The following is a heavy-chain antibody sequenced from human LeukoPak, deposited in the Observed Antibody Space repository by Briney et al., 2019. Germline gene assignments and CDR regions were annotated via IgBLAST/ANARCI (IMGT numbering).Heavy chain of an antibody. CDR1: GFTFDDYA. D-gene: IGHD2-15*01. CDR2: ISWNSGSI. V-gene: IGHV3-9*01. J-gene: IGHJ4*02. CDR3: AKVPLGYCSGGSCSHFDY. Sequence: GRSLTLSCAASGFTFDDYAMHWVRQAAGKGLEWVSGISWNSGSIGYADSVKGRFTISRDNAKNSLYLQMNSLRAEDTALYYCAKVPLGYCSGGSCSHFDYWGQGTLVTVSS.